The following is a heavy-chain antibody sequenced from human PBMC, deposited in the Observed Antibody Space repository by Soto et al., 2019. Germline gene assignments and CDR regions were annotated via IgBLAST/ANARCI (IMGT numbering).Heavy chain of an antibody. CDR3: AKDQEYSHGYVSFDYYYGMDV. Sequence: GGSLRLSCAASGFTFSSYAMSWVRQAPGMGLEWVSAISGSGGSTYYADSVKGRFTISRDNSNNTLYLQMNSLRAEDTAVYYCAKDQEYSHGYVSFDYYYGMDVWGQGTTVTVSS. D-gene: IGHD5-18*01. CDR1: GFTFSSYA. V-gene: IGHV3-23*01. CDR2: ISGSGGST. J-gene: IGHJ6*02.